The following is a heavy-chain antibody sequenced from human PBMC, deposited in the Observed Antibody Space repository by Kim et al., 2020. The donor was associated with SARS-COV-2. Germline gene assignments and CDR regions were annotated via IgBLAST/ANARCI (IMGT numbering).Heavy chain of an antibody. J-gene: IGHJ5*02. Sequence: GGSLRLSCAASGFTFSSYAMHWVRQAPGKGLEYVSAISSNGGSTYYANSVKGRFTISRDNSKNTLYLQMGSLRAEDMAVYYCARGVGGIVVVPAAIPRDDYGDYTFYNWFDPWGQGTLVTVSS. CDR2: ISSNGGST. CDR1: GFTFSSYA. D-gene: IGHD2-2*02. CDR3: ARGVGGIVVVPAAIPRDDYGDYTFYNWFDP. V-gene: IGHV3-64*01.